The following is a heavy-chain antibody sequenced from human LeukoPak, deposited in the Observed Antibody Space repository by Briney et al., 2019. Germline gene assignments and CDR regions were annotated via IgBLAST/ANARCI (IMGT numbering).Heavy chain of an antibody. CDR2: IYSGGST. Sequence: PGGSLRLSCAPSGLXVSSKYISWVRQAPGKGLEWVSVIYSGGSTYYADSVKGRFTISRDNSKNTLYLQMNSLRAEDTAVYYCARGIMGGLAFDYWGQGTLVTVSS. D-gene: IGHD1-26*01. V-gene: IGHV3-53*01. CDR3: ARGIMGGLAFDY. CDR1: GLXVSSKY. J-gene: IGHJ4*02.